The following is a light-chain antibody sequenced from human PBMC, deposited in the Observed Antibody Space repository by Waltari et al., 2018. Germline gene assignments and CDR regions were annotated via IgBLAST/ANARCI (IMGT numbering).Light chain of an antibody. CDR3: QQYNRYST. Sequence: DIQMTQSPSTRSASVGDGVAITCRASQSVNSWLAWYQQKPGKAPKFLIYKASILESGVPSRFSGSGSGTEFTLTISNLQPDDFATYYCQQYNRYSTFGQGTKVELK. CDR2: KAS. J-gene: IGKJ1*01. V-gene: IGKV1-5*03. CDR1: QSVNSW.